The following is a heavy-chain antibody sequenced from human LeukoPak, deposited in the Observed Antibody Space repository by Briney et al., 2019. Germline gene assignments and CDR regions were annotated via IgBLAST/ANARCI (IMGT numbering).Heavy chain of an antibody. CDR2: IRGGGGSA. V-gene: IGHV3-23*01. D-gene: IGHD6-6*01. CDR3: AAQRMYSSSSPVGY. Sequence: GGPRGLTGTASGFPFSANALIWVGRPQGKGPGGVSAIRGGGGSAFYADSVKGRFTISRDNSKYTLFLQMNSLRAEDTAVYYCAAQRMYSSSSPVGYWGQGTLVTVSS. CDR1: GFPFSANA. J-gene: IGHJ4*02.